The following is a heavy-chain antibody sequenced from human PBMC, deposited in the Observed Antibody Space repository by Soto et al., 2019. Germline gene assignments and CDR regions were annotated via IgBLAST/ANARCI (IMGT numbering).Heavy chain of an antibody. J-gene: IGHJ4*02. Sequence: PSETLSLTCAVSGGSISSSNWWSWVRQPPGKGLEWIGEIYHSGSTNYNPSLKSRVTISVDKSKNQFSLKLSSVTAADTAVYYCARASLSGYGLDYFDYWGQGTLVTVSS. V-gene: IGHV4-4*02. D-gene: IGHD5-12*01. CDR1: GGSISSSNW. CDR3: ARASLSGYGLDYFDY. CDR2: IYHSGST.